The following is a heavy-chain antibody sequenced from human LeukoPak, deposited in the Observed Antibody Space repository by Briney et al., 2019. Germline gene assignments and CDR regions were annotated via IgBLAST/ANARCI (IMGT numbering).Heavy chain of an antibody. CDR1: GGSISSYY. J-gene: IGHJ3*02. CDR3: AREKGVGAFDI. V-gene: IGHV4-59*01. D-gene: IGHD3-10*01. Sequence: SESLTLTCTASGGSISSYYWSWIRQPPGKGLEWIGYIYYSGSSNYNPSLKSPVTISVDTSKNQFSLKLSSVTAADTAVYYCAREKGVGAFDIWGQGTMVTVSS. CDR2: IYYSGSS.